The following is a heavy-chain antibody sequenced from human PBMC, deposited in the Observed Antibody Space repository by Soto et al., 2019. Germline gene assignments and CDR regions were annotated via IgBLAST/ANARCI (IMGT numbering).Heavy chain of an antibody. CDR2: ISPVNANT. D-gene: IGHD2-15*01. V-gene: IGHV1-3*01. Sequence: GASVKVSCKASGFSFSDYVMHWVRQAPGQRLEWMGWISPVNANTKYSQKFQGRVTITWDTSATTAYMELSSLSSEDTAVYYCARDLIATSGALFDYWGQGTLVTVSS. CDR1: GFSFSDYV. J-gene: IGHJ4*02. CDR3: ARDLIATSGALFDY.